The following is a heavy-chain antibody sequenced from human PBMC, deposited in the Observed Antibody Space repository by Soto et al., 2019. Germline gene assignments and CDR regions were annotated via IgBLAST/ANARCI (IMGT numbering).Heavy chain of an antibody. CDR2: IYSGGST. D-gene: IGHD3-16*01. CDR3: ARDLGGGPYY. CDR1: GFTVSSNY. Sequence: ELQLVESGGGLVQPGGSLGLSCSVSGFTVSSNYMSWVRQTPGKGLEWVSVIYSGGSTYYADSVKGRFTISRDKSKNTLYLQMNSLRAEDTAVYYCARDLGGGPYYWGQGTLVAVSS. V-gene: IGHV3-66*01. J-gene: IGHJ4*02.